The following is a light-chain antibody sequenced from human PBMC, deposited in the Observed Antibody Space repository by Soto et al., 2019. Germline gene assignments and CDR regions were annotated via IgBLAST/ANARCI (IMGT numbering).Light chain of an antibody. Sequence: QSVLTQPPSVSGAPGQRVTISCTGSSSNIGAGYDVHWYQQLPGTAPKLLIYGNSNRPSGVPERFSGSKSGTSASLAITGLQAEDAADYYCQSYDSSLSGYVFGTGTKLTVL. CDR2: GNS. J-gene: IGLJ1*01. CDR1: SSNIGAGYD. V-gene: IGLV1-40*01. CDR3: QSYDSSLSGYV.